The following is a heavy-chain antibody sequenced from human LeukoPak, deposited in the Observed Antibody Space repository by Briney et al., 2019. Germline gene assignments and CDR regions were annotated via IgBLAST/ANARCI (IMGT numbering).Heavy chain of an antibody. Sequence: PSETLSLTCTVSGGSISSYYWSWIRQPQGKGLEWIGYIYYSGSTNYNPSLKSRVTISVDTSKNQFSLKLSSVTAADTAVYYCARVLRTTGVDYWGQGTLVTVSS. J-gene: IGHJ4*02. D-gene: IGHD4-17*01. V-gene: IGHV4-59*01. CDR2: IYYSGST. CDR3: ARVLRTTGVDY. CDR1: GGSISSYY.